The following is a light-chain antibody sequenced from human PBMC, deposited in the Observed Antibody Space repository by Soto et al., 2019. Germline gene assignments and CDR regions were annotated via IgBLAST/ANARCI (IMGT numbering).Light chain of an antibody. CDR3: QQDGNSPGT. V-gene: IGKV3-20*01. J-gene: IGKJ2*01. Sequence: EIVLTQSPGTLSLSPGERATLSCRASQSVSGSYLAWYQQIPGQAPRLLIYGATSRATGIPDRFSGSGSGTDFTLAISRREPEELAVYYCQQDGNSPGTFGQGTKLEIK. CDR2: GAT. CDR1: QSVSGSY.